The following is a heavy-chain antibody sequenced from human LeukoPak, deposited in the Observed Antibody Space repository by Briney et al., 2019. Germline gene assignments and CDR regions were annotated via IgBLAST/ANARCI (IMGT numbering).Heavy chain of an antibody. D-gene: IGHD2-2*01. V-gene: IGHV3-21*01. Sequence: PGGSLRLSCAASGFTFSTNAMNWVRQAPGKGLEWVSSISSSSSYIYYADSVKGRFTISRDNAKNSLYLQMNSLRAEDTAVYYCALGALEVPAADLDYWGQGTLVTVSS. J-gene: IGHJ4*02. CDR3: ALGALEVPAADLDY. CDR1: GFTFSTNA. CDR2: ISSSSSYI.